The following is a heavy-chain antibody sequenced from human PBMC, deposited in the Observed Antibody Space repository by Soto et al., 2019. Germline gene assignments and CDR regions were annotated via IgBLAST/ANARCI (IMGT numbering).Heavy chain of an antibody. J-gene: IGHJ4*02. V-gene: IGHV3-23*01. CDR1: GFTFNNYA. D-gene: IGHD3-10*01. CDR3: AKGRGGSGSLTPRVDF. Sequence: EVQLLESGGGLVQPGGSLRLSCAASGFTFNNYAMSWVRQAPGKGLEWVSAISGGGDTTSYADFVKGRFTVSRDGSKNTLYLQMNSLRADDTAVYYCAKGRGGSGSLTPRVDFWGQGTLVTVSS. CDR2: ISGGGDTT.